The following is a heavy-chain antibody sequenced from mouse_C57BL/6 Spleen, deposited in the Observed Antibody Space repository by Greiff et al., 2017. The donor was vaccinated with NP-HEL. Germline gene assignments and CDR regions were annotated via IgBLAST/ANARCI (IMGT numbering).Heavy chain of an antibody. V-gene: IGHV1-55*01. J-gene: IGHJ3*01. Sequence: QVQLQQPGAELVKPGASVKMSCKASGYTFTSYWITWVKQRPGQGLEWIGDIYPGSGSTNYNEKFKSKATLTVDTSSSTAYMQLSSLTSEDSAVYYCAGAGDYGDGFAYWGQGTLVTVSA. D-gene: IGHD2-4*01. CDR1: GYTFTSYW. CDR3: AGAGDYGDGFAY. CDR2: IYPGSGST.